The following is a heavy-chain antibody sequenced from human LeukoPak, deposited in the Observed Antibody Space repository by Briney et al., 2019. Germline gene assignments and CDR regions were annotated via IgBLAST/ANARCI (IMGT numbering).Heavy chain of an antibody. CDR1: GFTFSSYG. V-gene: IGHV3-30*02. CDR2: IRYDGSNK. CDR3: AKDRSIGTYYTFDH. D-gene: IGHD1-26*01. J-gene: IGHJ4*02. Sequence: GGSLRLSCAASGFTFSSYGMHWVRQAPGKGLEWVAFIRYDGSNKYYADSVKGRFTVSRDNSKNSLYLQMSSLTAADTAVYYCAKDRSIGTYYTFDHWGQGTLVTVSS.